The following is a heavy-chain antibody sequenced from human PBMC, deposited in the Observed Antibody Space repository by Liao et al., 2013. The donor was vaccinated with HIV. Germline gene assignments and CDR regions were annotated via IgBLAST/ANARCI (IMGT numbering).Heavy chain of an antibody. J-gene: IGHJ3*02. Sequence: QVQLQESGPGLVKPSQTLSLTCTVSGGSISSGDYYWSWIRQPPGKGLEWIGYIYYSGSTYYNPSLKSRVTISVDTSMSQFSLKLSSMTAADTAVYYCARKGNQLLYSCFDIWVQGTMVTVSS. CDR3: ARKGNQLLYSCFDI. V-gene: IGHV4-30-4*08. CDR1: GGSISSGDYY. D-gene: IGHD2-2*02. CDR2: IYYSGST.